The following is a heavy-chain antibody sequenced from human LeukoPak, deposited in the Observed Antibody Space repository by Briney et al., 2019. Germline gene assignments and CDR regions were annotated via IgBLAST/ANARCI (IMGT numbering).Heavy chain of an antibody. CDR3: AKGDLDWLLEED. D-gene: IGHD3-9*01. CDR2: ISGSGGST. CDR1: GFTFSSYA. J-gene: IGHJ4*02. V-gene: IGHV3-23*01. Sequence: GGSLRLSCAASGFTFSSYAMSWVRQAPGKGLEWVSAISGSGGSTYYADSVKGRFTISRDNSKNTLYLQMNSLRAEDTAVYYNAKGDLDWLLEEDWGQGTLVTVSS.